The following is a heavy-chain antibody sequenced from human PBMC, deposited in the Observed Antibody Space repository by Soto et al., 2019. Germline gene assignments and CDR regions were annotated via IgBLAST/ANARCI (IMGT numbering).Heavy chain of an antibody. CDR3: ARDPGGYCSGGSCPTFDY. Sequence: GGSLRLSCAASGFTFSSYAMHWVRQAPGKGLEWVAVISYDGSNKYYADSVKGRFTISRDNSKNTLYLQMNSLRAEDTAVYYCARDPGGYCSGGSCPTFDYWGQGTLVTVSS. CDR2: ISYDGSNK. V-gene: IGHV3-30-3*01. D-gene: IGHD2-15*01. J-gene: IGHJ4*02. CDR1: GFTFSSYA.